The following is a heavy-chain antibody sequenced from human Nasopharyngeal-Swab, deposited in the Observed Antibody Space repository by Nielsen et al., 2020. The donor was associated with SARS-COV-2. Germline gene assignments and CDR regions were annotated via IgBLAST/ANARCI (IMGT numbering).Heavy chain of an antibody. V-gene: IGHV3-49*04. J-gene: IGHJ4*02. Sequence: GESLKISCTASGFTFGDYAMSWVRQAPGKGLEWVGLIRSKAYGGTTEYAASVKGRFTISRDDSKSIAYLQMNSLKTEDTAVYYCTRDEVLTVATNYWGQGTLVTVSS. CDR1: GFTFGDYA. CDR3: TRDEVLTVATNY. CDR2: IRSKAYGGTT. D-gene: IGHD5-12*01.